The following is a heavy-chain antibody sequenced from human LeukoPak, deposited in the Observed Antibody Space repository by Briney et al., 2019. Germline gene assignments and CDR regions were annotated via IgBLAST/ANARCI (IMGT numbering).Heavy chain of an antibody. V-gene: IGHV1-69*06. CDR3: ARALFSQDIVVVVAAFDGGYYYYYMDV. CDR1: GGTFSSYA. Sequence: GSSVKVSCKASGGTFSSYAISWVRQAPGQGLEWMGGIIPIFGTANYAQKFQGRVTITADKSTSTAYMELSSLRSEDTAVYYCARALFSQDIVVVVAAFDGGYYYYYMDVWGKGTTVTVSS. J-gene: IGHJ6*03. D-gene: IGHD2-15*01. CDR2: IIPIFGTA.